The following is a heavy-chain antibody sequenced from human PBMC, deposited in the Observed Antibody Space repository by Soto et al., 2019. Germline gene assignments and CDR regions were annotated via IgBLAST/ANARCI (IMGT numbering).Heavy chain of an antibody. CDR3: AKSATVPAAIAY. Sequence: QVQLVQSGAEVKKPGASVKVSCKASGYTFTSYAMHWVRQAPGQRLEWMGWINAGNGNTKYSQKFQGRVTITRDTSASAAYMELSSLRSEDTAVYYCAKSATVPAAIAYWGQGTLVTVSS. CDR1: GYTFTSYA. CDR2: INAGNGNT. J-gene: IGHJ4*02. D-gene: IGHD2-2*02. V-gene: IGHV1-3*01.